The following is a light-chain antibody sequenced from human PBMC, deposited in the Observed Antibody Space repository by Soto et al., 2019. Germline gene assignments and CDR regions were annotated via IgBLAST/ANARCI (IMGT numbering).Light chain of an antibody. CDR1: TGAVTSGHY. CDR3: LLSYSGTNWV. J-gene: IGLJ3*02. CDR2: DTT. V-gene: IGLV7-46*01. Sequence: VVTQEPSLTVSPGGTVTLTCGSSTGAVTSGHYPYWFQQKPGQAPRTLIYDTTNKHSWTPARFSGSLLGGKAALTLAGAQTDDEADYYCLLSYSGTNWVFGGGTKVTVL.